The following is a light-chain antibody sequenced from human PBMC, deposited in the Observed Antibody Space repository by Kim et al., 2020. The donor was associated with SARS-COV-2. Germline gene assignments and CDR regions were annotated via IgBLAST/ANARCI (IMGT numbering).Light chain of an antibody. CDR3: QQRNNWPIT. CDR1: RSVSSK. V-gene: IGKV3-11*01. CDR2: GAS. Sequence: LSPGERATPAGRTSRSVSSKLDWYQQKPGQAPRLLIYGASNRATGIPGRFSGSGSGTDFTLTISSLEPEDFAVYYCQQRNNWPITFGQGTRLEIK. J-gene: IGKJ5*01.